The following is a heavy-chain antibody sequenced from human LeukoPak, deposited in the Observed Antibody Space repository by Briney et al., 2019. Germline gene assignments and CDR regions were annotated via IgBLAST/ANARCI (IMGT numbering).Heavy chain of an antibody. CDR3: ASIPGIAVAGDWFDP. D-gene: IGHD6-19*01. J-gene: IGHJ5*02. Sequence: SETLSLTCTVSGDSISSYYWSWIRQPAGKGLEWIGRIYTSGNTKYDPSLKSRVTMSLDTSKNQFSLKLSSVTAADTAVYYCASIPGIAVAGDWFDPWGQGTLVTVSS. V-gene: IGHV4-4*07. CDR2: IYTSGNT. CDR1: GDSISSYY.